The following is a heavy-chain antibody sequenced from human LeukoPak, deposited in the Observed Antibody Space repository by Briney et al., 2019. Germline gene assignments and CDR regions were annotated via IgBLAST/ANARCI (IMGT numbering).Heavy chain of an antibody. CDR2: IYSAGST. V-gene: IGHV3-66*01. J-gene: IGHJ4*02. CDR3: ARIASDSSGWYHFDY. CDR1: GFTVSSNY. D-gene: IGHD6-19*01. Sequence: PVGSLRLSCAASGFTVSSNYMSWVRQAPGKGLEWVSVIYSAGSTNYADSVKGRFTISRDNSKNTLYLQMNILRAEDTAVYYCARIASDSSGWYHFDYWGQGALVTVSS.